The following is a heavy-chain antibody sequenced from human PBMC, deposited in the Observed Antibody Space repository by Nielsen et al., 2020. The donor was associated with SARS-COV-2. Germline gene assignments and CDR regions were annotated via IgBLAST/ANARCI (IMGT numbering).Heavy chain of an antibody. J-gene: IGHJ5*02. CDR3: ARPLRGAAAGTGWFDP. D-gene: IGHD6-13*01. Sequence: GESLKISCAASGFTFSSYAMHWVRQAPGKGLEWVAVISYDGSNKYYADSVKGRFTISRDNSKNTLYLQMNSLRAEDTAVYYCARPLRGAAAGTGWFDPWGQGTLVTVSS. V-gene: IGHV3-30-3*01. CDR2: ISYDGSNK. CDR1: GFTFSSYA.